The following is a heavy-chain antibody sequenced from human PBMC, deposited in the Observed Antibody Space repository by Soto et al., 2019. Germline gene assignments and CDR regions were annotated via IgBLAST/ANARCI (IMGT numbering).Heavy chain of an antibody. V-gene: IGHV1-18*01. D-gene: IGHD2-15*01. CDR2: ISAYNGNT. Sequence: ASVKVSCKASGYTFTSYGISWVLQAPGQGLEWMGWISAYNGNTNYAQKLQGRVTMTTDTSTSTAYMELRSLRSDDTAVYYCATCEGGSCEGGYYYYGMDVWGQGTTVTVSS. CDR3: ATCEGGSCEGGYYYYGMDV. J-gene: IGHJ6*02. CDR1: GYTFTSYG.